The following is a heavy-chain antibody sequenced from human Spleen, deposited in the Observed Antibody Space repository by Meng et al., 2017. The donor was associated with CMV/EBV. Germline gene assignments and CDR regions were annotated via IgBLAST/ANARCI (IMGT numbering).Heavy chain of an antibody. Sequence: GESLKISCAASGFTFSSYAMSWVRQAPGKGLEWVSGISGSVNNTHYADSVKGRFTISRDNSKNTLNLQMNSLRAEDSAVYYCAKGRLVPADWGQGTLVTVSS. CDR2: ISGSVNNT. CDR1: GFTFSSYA. V-gene: IGHV3-23*01. J-gene: IGHJ4*02. D-gene: IGHD2-2*01. CDR3: AKGRLVPAD.